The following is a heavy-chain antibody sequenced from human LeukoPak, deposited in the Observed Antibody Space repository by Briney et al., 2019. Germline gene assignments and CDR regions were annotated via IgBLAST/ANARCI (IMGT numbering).Heavy chain of an antibody. D-gene: IGHD3-22*01. CDR3: VKSFDYYDSSGYYTDAFDI. J-gene: IGHJ3*02. Sequence: GGSLRLSCAASGFTFSSYAMSWVRQAPGKGLEYVSAISSNGGSTYYADSVKGRFTISRDNSKNTLYLQMSSLRAEDTAVYYCVKSFDYYDSSGYYTDAFDIWGQGTMVTVSS. CDR2: ISSNGGST. CDR1: GFTFSSYA. V-gene: IGHV3-64D*09.